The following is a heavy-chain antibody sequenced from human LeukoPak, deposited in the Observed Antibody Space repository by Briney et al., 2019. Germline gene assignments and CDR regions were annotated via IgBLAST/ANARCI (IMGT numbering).Heavy chain of an antibody. V-gene: IGHV3-30*04. CDR2: ISYDGSSK. J-gene: IGHJ4*02. CDR3: ARGGFTGTKPSDY. CDR1: GFTFSSYA. Sequence: GRSLRLSCAASGFTFSSYAMHWVRQAPGKGLEWVAVISYDGSSKYYADSVKGRFTISRDNSKNTLYLQMNSLRAEDTAVYYCARGGFTGTKPSDYWGQGTLVTVSS. D-gene: IGHD1-1*01.